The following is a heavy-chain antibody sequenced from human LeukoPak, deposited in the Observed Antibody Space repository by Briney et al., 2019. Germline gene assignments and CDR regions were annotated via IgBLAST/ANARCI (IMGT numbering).Heavy chain of an antibody. V-gene: IGHV4-39*01. J-gene: IGHJ4*02. D-gene: IGHD6-19*01. Sequence: SETLSLTCTVSGDSITSRTSCWSWIRQSPGKGLEWITCMYHTGDTFYSPSLRSRVTISIDTSKNQFSLKLSSVTAADTALYYCARHVAVAANYDYWGQGSLVTVSS. CDR1: GDSITSRTSC. CDR3: ARHVAVAANYDY. CDR2: MYHTGDT.